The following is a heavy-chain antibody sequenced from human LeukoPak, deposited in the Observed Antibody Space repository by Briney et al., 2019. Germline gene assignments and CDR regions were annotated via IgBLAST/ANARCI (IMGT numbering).Heavy chain of an antibody. CDR2: IYYSGST. D-gene: IGHD2-15*01. J-gene: IGHJ5*02. V-gene: IGHV4-39*01. Sequence: SETLSLTCTVSGGSISSSNYYWGWIRQPPGRGLEWIGSIYYSGSTYYNPSLKNRVTISVDTSKNQFSLKLSSVTAADTAVYYCARLDGYCSGGSCYSVSFVDPWGQGTLVTVSS. CDR1: GGSISSSNYY. CDR3: ARLDGYCSGGSCYSVSFVDP.